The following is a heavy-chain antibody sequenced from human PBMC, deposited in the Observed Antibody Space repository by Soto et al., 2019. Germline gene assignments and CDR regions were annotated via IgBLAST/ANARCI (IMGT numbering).Heavy chain of an antibody. J-gene: IGHJ6*03. V-gene: IGHV4-59*01. CDR1: GGSISSYY. Sequence: PSETLSLTCTVSGGSISSYYWSWIRQPPGKGLEWIGYIYYSGSTNYNPSLKSRVTISVDTSKNQFSLKLSSVTAADTAVYYCARERLDYDILTGYHYYYYMDVWGKGTTVTVSS. CDR3: ARERLDYDILTGYHYYYYMDV. D-gene: IGHD3-9*01. CDR2: IYYSGST.